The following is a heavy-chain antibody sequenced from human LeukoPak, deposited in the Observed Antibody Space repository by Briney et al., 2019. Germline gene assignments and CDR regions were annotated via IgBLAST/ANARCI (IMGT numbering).Heavy chain of an antibody. J-gene: IGHJ4*02. D-gene: IGHD2-21*02. CDR3: ARLXVTEYFXY. CDR1: GGSISSGDYY. CDR2: IYYSGST. Sequence: PSQTLSLTCTVSGGSISSGDYYWSWIRQPPGKGLEWIGYIYYSGSTYYNPSLKSRVIISVDTSKNQFSLKLSSVTAADTAVYYCARLXVTEYFXYWGQGTLVTXXS. V-gene: IGHV4-30-4*08.